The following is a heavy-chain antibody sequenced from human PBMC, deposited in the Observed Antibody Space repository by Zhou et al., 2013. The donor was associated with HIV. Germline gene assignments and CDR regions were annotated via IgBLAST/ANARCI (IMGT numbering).Heavy chain of an antibody. J-gene: IGHJ4*02. CDR1: GGTFSTYA. D-gene: IGHD2-15*01. Sequence: QVQLVQSGAEVRKPGSSVKVSCKASGGTFSTYAFSWVRQAPGQGLEWMGGITPLSGTANYAQKFQGRVTITTDESTSTAYMELSSLRSEDTAMYYCARSLGYCSGGTCLMDYWGQGTLVTVSS. CDR2: ITPLSGTA. V-gene: IGHV1-69*01. CDR3: ARSLGYCSGGTCLMDY.